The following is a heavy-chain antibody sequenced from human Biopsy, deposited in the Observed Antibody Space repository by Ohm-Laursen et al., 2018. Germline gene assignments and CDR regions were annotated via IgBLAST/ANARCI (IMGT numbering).Heavy chain of an antibody. CDR3: ATKLTGYFHH. CDR2: NIPILGTG. Sequence: SVKVSCKAPGGTFSNYGVNWVRQAPGQGLEWLGGNIPILGTGNYAQKFQDRVTVAADTSTSTATVELRSPRSDDTAVYYCATKLTGYFHHWGQGTLVIVSS. V-gene: IGHV1-69*06. CDR1: GGTFSNYG. J-gene: IGHJ1*01. D-gene: IGHD3-9*01.